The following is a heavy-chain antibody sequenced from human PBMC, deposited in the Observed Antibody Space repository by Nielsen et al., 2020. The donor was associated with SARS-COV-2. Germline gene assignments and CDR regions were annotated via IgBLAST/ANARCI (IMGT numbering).Heavy chain of an antibody. V-gene: IGHV4-59*08. CDR3: ARCPYDFWSGYFDY. CDR1: GGSFSGYY. Sequence: SETLSLTCAVYGGSFSGYYWSWIRQPPGKGLEWIGYIYYSGSTNYNPSLKSRVTISVDTSKNQFSLKLSSVTAADTAVYYCARCPYDFWSGYFDYWGQGTLVTVSS. CDR2: IYYSGST. J-gene: IGHJ4*02. D-gene: IGHD3-3*01.